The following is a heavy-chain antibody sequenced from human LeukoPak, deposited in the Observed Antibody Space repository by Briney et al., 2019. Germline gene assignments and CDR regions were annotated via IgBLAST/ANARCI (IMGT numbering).Heavy chain of an antibody. CDR1: GGSISSYY. CDR3: ARDQVVKGDYFDY. CDR2: IYYSGST. V-gene: IGHV4-59*01. J-gene: IGHJ4*02. Sequence: PSETLSLTCTVSGGSISSYYWSWIRQPPGKGLEWIGYIYYSGSTNYNPSLKSRVTISVDTSKNQFSLKLSSVTAADTAVYYCARDQVVKGDYFDYWGQGTLVTVSS. D-gene: IGHD2-21*01.